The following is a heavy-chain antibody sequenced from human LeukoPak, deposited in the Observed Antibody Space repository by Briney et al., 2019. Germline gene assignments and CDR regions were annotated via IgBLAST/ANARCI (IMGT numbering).Heavy chain of an antibody. CDR1: GFTFSSYG. D-gene: IGHD1-26*01. CDR3: AKDSGSYYFDY. V-gene: IGHV3-23*01. CDR2: ITGSGGNT. J-gene: IGHJ4*02. Sequence: GGSLRLSCAASGFTFSSYGINWVRQAPGKGLEWVSGITGSGGNTHYADSVKGRFTISRDNSKKTLYLQMNSLRVEDTAVYYCAKDSGSYYFDYWGQGTLVTVSS.